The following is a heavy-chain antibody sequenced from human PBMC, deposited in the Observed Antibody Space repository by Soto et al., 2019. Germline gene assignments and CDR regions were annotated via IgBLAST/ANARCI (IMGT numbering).Heavy chain of an antibody. V-gene: IGHV3-33*08. CDR1: GFTFGQLP. D-gene: IGHD3-22*01. CDR2: INHDGSNK. CDR3: ARENPFYDSSGYQDLYYFDY. Sequence: PGGSLRLSCAASGFTFGQLPMSWVSQAQGKGLEWVAYINHDGSNKYYADSVKGRFTISSDNSKNTLYLQMNSLRAEDTAVYYCARENPFYDSSGYQDLYYFDYWGQGTLVTVSS. J-gene: IGHJ4*02.